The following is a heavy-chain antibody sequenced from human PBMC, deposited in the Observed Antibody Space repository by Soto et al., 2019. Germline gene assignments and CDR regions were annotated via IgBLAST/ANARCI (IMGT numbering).Heavy chain of an antibody. V-gene: IGHV4-38-2*01. Sequence: SETLSLTCAVSGFFISSGNYWGCIRKPPGKGLEWIGSIFHDGNTYYNPSLKSRVTISVDMSKNQFTLKLNSVTAADTAVYYCARARWYDAFDVWGQGTVVTVSS. D-gene: IGHD2-15*01. CDR2: IFHDGNT. CDR1: GFFISSGNY. CDR3: ARARWYDAFDV. J-gene: IGHJ3*01.